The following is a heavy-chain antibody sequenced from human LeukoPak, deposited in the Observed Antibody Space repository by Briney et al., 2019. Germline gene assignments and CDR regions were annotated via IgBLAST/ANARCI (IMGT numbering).Heavy chain of an antibody. CDR2: ISPGGGTT. Sequence: GGSLRLSCVVSGFSFGSEAMSWVRQAPGRGLEWVSSISPGGGTTYYADSVKGRFTISRDNSENTLYVEMNSLRAEDTAIYYCARDLDTYVVLTAYDTFDVWGQGTMVTVSS. D-gene: IGHD2-21*02. CDR3: ARDLDTYVVLTAYDTFDV. J-gene: IGHJ3*01. V-gene: IGHV3-23*01. CDR1: GFSFGSEA.